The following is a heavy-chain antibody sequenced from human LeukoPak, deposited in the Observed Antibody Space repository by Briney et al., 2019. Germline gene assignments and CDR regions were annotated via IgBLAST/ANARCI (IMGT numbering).Heavy chain of an antibody. CDR2: INPNSGGT. D-gene: IGHD5-24*01. Sequence: ASVKVSCKAAGYTFTGYFMHWVRQAPGQGLEWMGWINPNSGGTNYAQKFQGRVTMTRDTSISTAYMELSRLRSDDTAVYCCARDFQRWLQPTGYWGQGTLVTVSS. CDR3: ARDFQRWLQPTGY. V-gene: IGHV1-2*02. CDR1: GYTFTGYF. J-gene: IGHJ4*02.